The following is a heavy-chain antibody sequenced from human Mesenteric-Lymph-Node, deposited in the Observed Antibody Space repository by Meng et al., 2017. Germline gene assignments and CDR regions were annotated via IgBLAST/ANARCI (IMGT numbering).Heavy chain of an antibody. V-gene: IGHV3-30*07. J-gene: IGHJ2*01. CDR2: ISYDGSNK. CDR3: ARVEWELHTAETWYFDL. CDR1: GFTFSSYA. Sequence: GESLKISCAASGFTFSSYAMHWVRQAPGKGLEWVAVISYDGSNKYYADSVKGRFTISRDNAQNSLYLQMNSLRVEDTAVYYCARVEWELHTAETWYFDLWGRGTLVTVSS. D-gene: IGHD1-26*01.